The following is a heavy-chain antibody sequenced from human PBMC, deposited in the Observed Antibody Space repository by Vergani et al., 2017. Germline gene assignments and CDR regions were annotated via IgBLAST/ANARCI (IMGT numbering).Heavy chain of an antibody. Sequence: QLQLQESGPGLMKPSETLSLTFTVSGGSIKSSPYYWAWIRQPPGKGLEWIGSIDYSGITYYNPSLKSRVTISVDTSKNQMSLQLNSVTAADTAVFFCGRLRVTLSRGVPRKDYYGLDVWGQGTTVTVSS. CDR3: GRLRVTLSRGVPRKDYYGLDV. V-gene: IGHV4-39*01. J-gene: IGHJ6*02. CDR2: IDYSGIT. D-gene: IGHD3-10*01. CDR1: GGSIKSSPYY.